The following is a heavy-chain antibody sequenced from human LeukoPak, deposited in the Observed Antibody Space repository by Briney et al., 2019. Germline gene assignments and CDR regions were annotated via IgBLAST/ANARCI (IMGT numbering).Heavy chain of an antibody. CDR3: AGYCSSTSCLEGMDV. Sequence: SETLSLTCAVYGGSFSCYYWSWLRPPPGKGLEWIGGINHSGSTNYNPSLKSRVTISVDTSKNQFSLQLSFVTAADTAVYYCAGYCSSTSCLEGMDVWGQGTTVTVSS. CDR1: GGSFSCYY. J-gene: IGHJ6*02. V-gene: IGHV4-34*01. D-gene: IGHD2-2*01. CDR2: INHSGST.